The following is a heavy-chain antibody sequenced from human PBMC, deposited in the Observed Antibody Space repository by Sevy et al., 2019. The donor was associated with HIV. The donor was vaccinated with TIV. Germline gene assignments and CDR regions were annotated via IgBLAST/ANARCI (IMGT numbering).Heavy chain of an antibody. CDR2: ISSSSSTI. V-gene: IGHV3-48*02. CDR1: GFTFSSYS. J-gene: IGHJ4*02. D-gene: IGHD3-16*01. Sequence: GGSLRLSCAASGFTFSSYSMNWVRQAPDKGLEWVSYISSSSSTIHYADSVKGRFTISRDNAKNSLYLQMNSLRDEDTAVYYCVRDLGGKAADLFDYWGQGTLVTVSS. CDR3: VRDLGGKAADLFDY.